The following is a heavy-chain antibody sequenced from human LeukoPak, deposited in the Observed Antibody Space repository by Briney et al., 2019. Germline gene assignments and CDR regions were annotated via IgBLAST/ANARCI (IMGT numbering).Heavy chain of an antibody. D-gene: IGHD3-22*01. Sequence: GASVKVSCKASGGTFSSYAIGWVRQAPGQGLEWMGGIIPIFGTANYAQKFQGRVTITADESTSTAYMELSSLRSEDTAVYYCARRIEDYYDSSGYWVEAFAIWGQGTMVTVSS. CDR2: IIPIFGTA. J-gene: IGHJ3*02. V-gene: IGHV1-69*13. CDR3: ARRIEDYYDSSGYWVEAFAI. CDR1: GGTFSSYA.